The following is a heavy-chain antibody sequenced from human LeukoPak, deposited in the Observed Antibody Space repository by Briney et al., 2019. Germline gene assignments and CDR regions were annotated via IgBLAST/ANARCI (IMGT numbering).Heavy chain of an antibody. CDR3: AKAGTTVTYYYYMDV. CDR2: IYSGDT. D-gene: IGHD4-17*01. V-gene: IGHV3-53*05. CDR1: GFTVSSNP. J-gene: IGHJ6*03. Sequence: PGGSLRLSCTVSGFTVSSNPMSWVRQAPGKVLEWVSFIYSGDTHYADSVKGRFTISRDNSKNTLYLQMNSLRAEDTAVYYCAKAGTTVTYYYYMDVWGKGTTVTISS.